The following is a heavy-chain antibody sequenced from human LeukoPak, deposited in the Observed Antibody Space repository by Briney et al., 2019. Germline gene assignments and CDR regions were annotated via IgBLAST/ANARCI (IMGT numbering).Heavy chain of an antibody. J-gene: IGHJ4*02. Sequence: GGSLRLSCAASGFTFSTYAIHWVRQAPGKGGEWGAVISYDGTNKNYADSVKRRFTISRDNSKNTLYLQLNSLRAEDTAVYYCARDRTPNWSAYSNPTFHYWGQGTLVTVSS. CDR2: ISYDGTNK. V-gene: IGHV3-30*07. CDR3: ARDRTPNWSAYSNPTFHY. CDR1: GFTFSTYA. D-gene: IGHD4-11*01.